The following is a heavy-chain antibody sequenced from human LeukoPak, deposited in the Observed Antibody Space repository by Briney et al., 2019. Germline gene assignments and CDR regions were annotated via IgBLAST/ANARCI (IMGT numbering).Heavy chain of an antibody. CDR1: GYTFTSYD. Sequence: ASVKVSCKASGYTFTSYDINWVRQATGQGLEWMGWMNPNSGNTGYAQKFQGRVTMTRNTSISTAYMELSSLRSEDTAVYYCAGCSSTSCLDAFDIWGQGTMVTVSS. J-gene: IGHJ3*02. V-gene: IGHV1-8*01. CDR3: AGCSSTSCLDAFDI. D-gene: IGHD2-2*01. CDR2: MNPNSGNT.